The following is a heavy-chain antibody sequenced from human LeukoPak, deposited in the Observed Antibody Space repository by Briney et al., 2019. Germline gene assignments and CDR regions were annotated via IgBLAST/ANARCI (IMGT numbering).Heavy chain of an antibody. CDR1: GGSISSHY. D-gene: IGHD4-17*01. V-gene: IGHV4-59*11. Sequence: SETLSLTCTVSGGSISSHYWSWIRQPPGKGLEWIGYIYYSGSTKYNPSLKSRVTIAIDTSKNQFSLKLSSVTAADTAVYYCARDDGAYVDDWARWFDLWGQGTLVTVSS. CDR2: IYYSGST. CDR3: ARDDGAYVDDWARWFDL. J-gene: IGHJ5*02.